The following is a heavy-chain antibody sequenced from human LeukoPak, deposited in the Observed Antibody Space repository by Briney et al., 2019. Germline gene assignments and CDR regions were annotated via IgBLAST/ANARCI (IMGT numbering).Heavy chain of an antibody. D-gene: IGHD6-13*01. V-gene: IGHV1-69*05. CDR3: ARARFIAAAGNDWFDP. CDR2: IIPIFGTA. J-gene: IGHJ5*02. CDR1: GGTFSSYA. Sequence: SVKVSCKASGGTFSSYAISWVRQAPGQGLEWMGGIIPIFGTANYAQKFQGRATITTDESTSTAYMELSSLRSEDTAVYYWARARFIAAAGNDWFDPWGQGTLVTVSS.